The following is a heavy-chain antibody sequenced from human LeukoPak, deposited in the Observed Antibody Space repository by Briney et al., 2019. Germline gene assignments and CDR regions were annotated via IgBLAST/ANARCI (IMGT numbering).Heavy chain of an antibody. CDR3: AKSYYYDSSGYSGYYYYYYMDV. Sequence: PGGSLRLSCAASGFTFSSYAMSWVRQAPGKGLEWVSAISGSGGSTYYADSVKGRFTISRDNSKNTLYLQMNSLRAEDTAVYYCAKSYYYDSSGYSGYYYYYYMDVWGKGTTVTVSS. CDR1: GFTFSSYA. CDR2: ISGSGGST. D-gene: IGHD3-22*01. J-gene: IGHJ6*03. V-gene: IGHV3-23*01.